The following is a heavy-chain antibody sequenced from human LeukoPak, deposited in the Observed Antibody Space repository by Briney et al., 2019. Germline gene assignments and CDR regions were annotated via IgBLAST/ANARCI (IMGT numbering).Heavy chain of an antibody. Sequence: GSLRLSCAASGFTFNSYTMSWVRQAPGKGLEWVSSTSSSGISTYYADSVKGRFTISRDNSKNTLFLQMNSLRAEDTAVYHCAKGIGYSYGLEVWGQGTTVTFSS. CDR1: GFTFNSYT. V-gene: IGHV3-23*01. D-gene: IGHD5-18*01. CDR3: AKGIGYSYGLEV. CDR2: TSSSGIST. J-gene: IGHJ6*01.